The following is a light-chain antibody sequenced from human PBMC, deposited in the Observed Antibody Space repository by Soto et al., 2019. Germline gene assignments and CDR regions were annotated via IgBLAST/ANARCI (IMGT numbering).Light chain of an antibody. V-gene: IGLV1-40*01. J-gene: IGLJ2*01. Sequence: QSVLTQPPSVSGAPGQRVTISCTGSSSNIGAGYAVHWYQQLPGTAPKLLIYGNSNRPSGVPDRFSGSKSGTSASLAITGLQAEDEVDYYCQSYDSSLSGSQVFGGGTKLTVL. CDR1: SSNIGAGYA. CDR3: QSYDSSLSGSQV. CDR2: GNS.